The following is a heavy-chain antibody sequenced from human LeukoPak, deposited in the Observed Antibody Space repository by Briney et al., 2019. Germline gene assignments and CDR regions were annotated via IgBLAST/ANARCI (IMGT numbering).Heavy chain of an antibody. CDR3: ARSNYYDSSGYYTY. CDR1: GYTFTSYG. Sequence: GASVKLSCKASGYTFTSYGISWVRQAPGQGLEWMGWISAYNGNTNYAQKLQGRVTMTTDTSTSTAYMELRSLRSDDTAVYYCARSNYYDSSGYYTYWGQGTLVTVSS. D-gene: IGHD3-22*01. V-gene: IGHV1-18*01. J-gene: IGHJ4*02. CDR2: ISAYNGNT.